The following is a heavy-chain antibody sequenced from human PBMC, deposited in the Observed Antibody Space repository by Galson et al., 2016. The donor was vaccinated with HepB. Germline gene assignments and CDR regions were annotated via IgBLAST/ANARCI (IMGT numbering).Heavy chain of an antibody. CDR3: AILGMYYRETSDYFTEDF. J-gene: IGHJ4*02. CDR2: VRASGNGGST. CDR1: GFTSSNYD. Sequence: SLRLSCAASGFTSSNYDMSWVRQAPGKGLQWVSVVRASGNGGSTHYADSVKGRFTISRDTSKNTLYLQMNSLRAEDTAVYYCAILGMYYRETSDYFTEDFWGQGTLVTVSS. D-gene: IGHD3-10*01. V-gene: IGHV3-23*01.